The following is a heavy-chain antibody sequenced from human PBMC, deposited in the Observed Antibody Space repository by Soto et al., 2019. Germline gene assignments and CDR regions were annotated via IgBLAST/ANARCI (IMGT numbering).Heavy chain of an antibody. CDR3: ARGDIVVVVAATNAFDI. J-gene: IGHJ3*02. V-gene: IGHV4-34*01. D-gene: IGHD2-15*01. Sequence: QVQLQQWGAGLLKPSETLSLTCAVYGGSFSGYYWSWIRQPPGKGLEWIGEINHSGSTNYNPSLKNLVTISVDTSNNQFSLRLSSVTAADTAVYYCARGDIVVVVAATNAFDIWGQGTMVTVSS. CDR2: INHSGST. CDR1: GGSFSGYY.